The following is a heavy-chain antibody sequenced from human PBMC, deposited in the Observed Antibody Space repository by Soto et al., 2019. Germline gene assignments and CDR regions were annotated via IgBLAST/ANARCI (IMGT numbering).Heavy chain of an antibody. J-gene: IGHJ6*02. Sequence: QVQLVQSGAEVRKPGASVKVSCKASGYPYTNSYMHWVRQAPGQGLEWMGWIHPNTGGTNYARKFQGRVTMTRGTSVSTVYRELNRLTSDDTAIYFCASDFRTRGWFRQAGNFAMDVWGQGTTVTVS. V-gene: IGHV1-2*02. CDR2: IHPNTGGT. D-gene: IGHD6-19*01. CDR1: GYPYTNSY. CDR3: ASDFRTRGWFRQAGNFAMDV.